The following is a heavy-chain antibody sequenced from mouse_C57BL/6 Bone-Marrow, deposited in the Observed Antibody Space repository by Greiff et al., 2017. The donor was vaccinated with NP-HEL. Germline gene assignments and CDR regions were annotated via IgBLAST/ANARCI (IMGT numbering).Heavy chain of an antibody. D-gene: IGHD2-2*01. CDR2: IWSGGST. Sequence: QVQLKESGPGLVQPSPCLSISCTVSGFSLTSYGVHWVRQSPGKGLEWLGVIWSGGSTDYNAAFISRLSITKDNSKSQVFFKMNSLQADDTAIYYCARNYGYDWYFDVWGTGTTVTVSS. J-gene: IGHJ1*03. CDR1: GFSLTSYG. CDR3: ARNYGYDWYFDV. V-gene: IGHV2-2*01.